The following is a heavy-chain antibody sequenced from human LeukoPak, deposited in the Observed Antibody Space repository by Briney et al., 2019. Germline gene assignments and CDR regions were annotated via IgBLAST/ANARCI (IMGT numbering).Heavy chain of an antibody. CDR1: GGSISSYY. CDR3: ARDPLSIAARGGAFDI. Sequence: SETLSLTCTVSGGSISSYYRSWIRQPPGKGLEWIGYIYYSGSTNYNPSLKSRVTISVDTSKNQFSLKLSSVTAADTAVYYCARDPLSIAARGGAFDIWGQGTMVTVSS. J-gene: IGHJ3*02. V-gene: IGHV4-59*01. CDR2: IYYSGST. D-gene: IGHD6-6*01.